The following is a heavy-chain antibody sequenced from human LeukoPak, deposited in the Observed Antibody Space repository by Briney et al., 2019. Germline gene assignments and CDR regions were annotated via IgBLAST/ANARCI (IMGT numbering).Heavy chain of an antibody. Sequence: PSETLSLTCTVSGGSISSYYWSWIRQPPGKGLEWIGYIYYSGSTNYNPSLKSRVTISVDTSKNQFSLKLSSVTAADTAVYYCAGVWQRRVGGSDYYYYGMDVWGQGTTVTVSS. CDR2: IYYSGST. D-gene: IGHD6-25*01. J-gene: IGHJ6*02. CDR3: AGVWQRRVGGSDYYYYGMDV. CDR1: GGSISSYY. V-gene: IGHV4-59*01.